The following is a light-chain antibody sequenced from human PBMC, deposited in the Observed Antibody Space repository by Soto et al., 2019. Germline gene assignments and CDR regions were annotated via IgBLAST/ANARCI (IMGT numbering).Light chain of an antibody. CDR1: QSLLHSNGYNY. V-gene: IGKV2-28*01. CDR2: LGS. Sequence: DLVMTQSPLSLPVTPGEPACISCRSSQSLLHSNGYNYLDWYLQKPGQSPQLLIYLGSYRASGVPDRFSGSGSGTDFTLKISRVEAEDVGVYYCMQALQTRTFGQGTKV. J-gene: IGKJ1*01. CDR3: MQALQTRT.